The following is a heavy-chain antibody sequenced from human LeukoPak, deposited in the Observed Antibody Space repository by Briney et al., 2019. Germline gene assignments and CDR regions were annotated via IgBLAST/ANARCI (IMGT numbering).Heavy chain of an antibody. J-gene: IGHJ4*02. CDR2: TSGDGGAT. CDR3: AKDRPNYYGSNGHYYRRDGDY. CDR1: GFTFSSYA. V-gene: IGHV3-23*01. Sequence: HPGGSLRLSCAASGFTFSSYAMSWVRQSTGKGLEWVSSTSGDGGATYYSNPVKGRFTISRDNSRNTLYLQMNSLRAEDTAVYYCAKDRPNYYGSNGHYYRRDGDYWGQGTLVTVSS. D-gene: IGHD3-22*01.